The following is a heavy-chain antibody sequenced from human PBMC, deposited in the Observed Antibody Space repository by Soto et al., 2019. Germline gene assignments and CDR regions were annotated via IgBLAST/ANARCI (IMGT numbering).Heavy chain of an antibody. CDR1: GFTFSNYA. Sequence: EVQLVESGGGLVQPGGSLRLSCAASGFTFSNYAMHWVRQAPGKGLEYVSAISDNGGSTYYANSVKGRFTISRDNSKNTLYLQMGSLRAEDMAVYYCARSGQQQLVRAWFDPWGQGTLVTVSS. V-gene: IGHV3-64*01. CDR2: ISDNGGST. CDR3: ARSGQQQLVRAWFDP. J-gene: IGHJ5*02. D-gene: IGHD6-13*01.